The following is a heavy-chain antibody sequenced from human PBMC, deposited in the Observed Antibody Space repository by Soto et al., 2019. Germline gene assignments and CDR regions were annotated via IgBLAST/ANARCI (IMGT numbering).Heavy chain of an antibody. V-gene: IGHV4-30-4*01. CDR2: IYYSGST. Sequence: QVQLQESGPGLVKPSQTLSLTCTVSGGSISSGDYYWRWIRQPPGKGLEWMGYIYYSGSTYYNPSLKSRVTISVDTSKNQFSLKLSSVTAADTAVYYCYRSNDSKSGGGAEYFDLWGRGTLVTVSS. CDR3: YRSNDSKSGGGAEYFDL. J-gene: IGHJ2*01. D-gene: IGHD1-1*01. CDR1: GGSISSGDYY.